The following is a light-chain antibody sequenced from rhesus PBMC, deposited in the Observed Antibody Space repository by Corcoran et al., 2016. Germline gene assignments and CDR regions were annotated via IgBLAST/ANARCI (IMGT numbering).Light chain of an antibody. CDR2: DAS. Sequence: DIQLTQSPSSLSASVGDRVTITCRASQGISSYLAWYQQKSGKAPKLLIFDASSLQSGVPSRLSGSGSGIEFTLTIGRLKPEDFATYYCQQRNTFPFTFGPGTKLDIK. CDR3: QQRNTFPFT. CDR1: QGISSY. V-gene: IGKV1-38*01. J-gene: IGKJ3*01.